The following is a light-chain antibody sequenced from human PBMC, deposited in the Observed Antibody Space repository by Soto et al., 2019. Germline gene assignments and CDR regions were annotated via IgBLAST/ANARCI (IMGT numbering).Light chain of an antibody. Sequence: IVLTQSPATLSVSAGERAAVSWMTSQSNANNLAWYQQRPGQAPRLLIHGASTRATGIPARFSGSRSGTEFTLTISSLQSEDSAVYYCQQYHDWPPLTFGGGTKVDIK. CDR1: QSNANN. V-gene: IGKV3-15*01. CDR3: QQYHDWPPLT. J-gene: IGKJ4*01. CDR2: GAS.